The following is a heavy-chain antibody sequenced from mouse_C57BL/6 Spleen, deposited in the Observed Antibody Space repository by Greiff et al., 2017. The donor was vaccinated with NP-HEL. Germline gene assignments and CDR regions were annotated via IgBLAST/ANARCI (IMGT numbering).Heavy chain of an antibody. D-gene: IGHD4-1*01. V-gene: IGHV1-7*01. CDR3: ASWGTDWDYYNAMDY. CDR2: INPSSGDT. J-gene: IGHJ4*01. Sequence: VQLQQSGAELAKPGASVKLSCKASGYTFTSYWMHWVKQRPGQGLEWIGHINPSSGDTKYNQKFKDKATLTADKSSSTAYMQLSSLTYEDSAVDSGASWGTDWDYYNAMDYWGQGTSVTVSS. CDR1: GYTFTSYW.